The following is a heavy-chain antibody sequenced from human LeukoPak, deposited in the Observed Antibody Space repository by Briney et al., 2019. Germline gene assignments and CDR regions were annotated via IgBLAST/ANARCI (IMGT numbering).Heavy chain of an antibody. J-gene: IGHJ5*02. CDR2: IHLSGIT. CDR1: GDSISSYQW. D-gene: IGHD3-22*01. CDR3: ARVISSAWRQNDL. V-gene: IGHV4-4*02. Sequence: SETLSLTCAVSGDSISSYQWWSWVRQTPEKGLEWIGEIHLSGITHYNPSLKSRVTMSIDKSKNQFSLNLNSVTAADTAVYYCARVISSAWRQNDLWGQGTLVTVSS.